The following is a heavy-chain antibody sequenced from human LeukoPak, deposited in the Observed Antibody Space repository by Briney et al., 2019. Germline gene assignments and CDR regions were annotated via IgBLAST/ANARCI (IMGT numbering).Heavy chain of an antibody. CDR2: INWNGGST. D-gene: IGHD4-17*01. J-gene: IGHJ4*02. V-gene: IGHV3-20*04. Sequence: GGSLRLSCAASGFTFDDYGMSWVRHAPGKGLEWVSGINWNGGSTVYADSVKGRFTISRDNAKNSLYLQMNSLRAEDTALYYCARDYYDYGDYSPLFDYWGQGTLVTVSS. CDR1: GFTFDDYG. CDR3: ARDYYDYGDYSPLFDY.